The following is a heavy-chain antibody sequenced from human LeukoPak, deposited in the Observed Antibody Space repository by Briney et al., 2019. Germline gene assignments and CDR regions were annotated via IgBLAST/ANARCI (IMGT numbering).Heavy chain of an antibody. CDR1: GFTFSSYA. CDR3: AKDTGMVRGANPLDY. D-gene: IGHD3-10*01. J-gene: IGHJ4*02. CDR2: ISWNSGVK. Sequence: SLRLSCAASGFTFSSYAMHWVRQAPGKGLEWVSSISWNSGVKGYADSVKGRFTISRDNAKNSLYLQMNSLRAEDTALYYCAKDTGMVRGANPLDYWGQGTLVTVSS. V-gene: IGHV3-9*01.